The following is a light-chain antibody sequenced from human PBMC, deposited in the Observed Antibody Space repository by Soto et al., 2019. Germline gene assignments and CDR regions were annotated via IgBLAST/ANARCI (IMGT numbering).Light chain of an antibody. CDR3: QLRYIWPPLT. Sequence: VLTQSPVTLSLSPGETATLFCKASQNVGIYLGWFQQKPGQAPRVLIYDATNRAGGVPDRFSGSGCGTDFTLSISSLAAEDSPLYYCQLRYIWPPLTFGGGTKLEIQ. CDR1: QNVGIY. CDR2: DAT. J-gene: IGKJ4*01. V-gene: IGKV3-11*01.